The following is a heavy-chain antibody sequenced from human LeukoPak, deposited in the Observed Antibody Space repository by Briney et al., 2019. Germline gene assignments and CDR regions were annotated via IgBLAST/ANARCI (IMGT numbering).Heavy chain of an antibody. CDR1: GFRFSGHY. CDR3: AREARASPDF. Sequence: GGSLRLSCAASGFRFSGHYMSWIRQAPGKGLEWISYITNSGDFVNYADSVKGRFTISRDNAKNSLYLQMNSLRAEDTAVYYCAREARASPDFWGQGTVVTVSS. CDR2: ITNSGDFV. V-gene: IGHV3-11*01. J-gene: IGHJ4*02. D-gene: IGHD1-26*01.